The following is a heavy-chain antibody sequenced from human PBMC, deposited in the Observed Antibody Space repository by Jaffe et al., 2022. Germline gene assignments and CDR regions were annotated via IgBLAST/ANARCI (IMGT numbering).Heavy chain of an antibody. D-gene: IGHD2-15*01. CDR2: ISGSGAST. Sequence: EVQLLESGGDLVQPGGSLRLSCAASGFTFSSYAMNWVRQAPGKGLEWVSTISGSGASTYYADSVKGRFFISRDSSENTLYLQMNSLRADDTAVYYCARGAFDAFHIWGQGTMVTVSS. J-gene: IGHJ3*02. CDR1: GFTFSSYA. V-gene: IGHV3-23*01. CDR3: ARGAFDAFHI.